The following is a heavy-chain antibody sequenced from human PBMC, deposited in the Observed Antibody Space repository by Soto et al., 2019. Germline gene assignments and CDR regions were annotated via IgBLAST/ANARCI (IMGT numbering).Heavy chain of an antibody. D-gene: IGHD3-22*01. Sequence: GGSLRLSCAASGFTFSSYGMHWVRQAPGKGLEWVAVIWYDGSNKYYADSVKGRFTISRDNSKNTLYLQMNSLRAEDTAVYYCAREGNHYYDSSGYIDYWGQGTLVTVSS. V-gene: IGHV3-33*01. CDR3: AREGNHYYDSSGYIDY. CDR1: GFTFSSYG. CDR2: IWYDGSNK. J-gene: IGHJ4*02.